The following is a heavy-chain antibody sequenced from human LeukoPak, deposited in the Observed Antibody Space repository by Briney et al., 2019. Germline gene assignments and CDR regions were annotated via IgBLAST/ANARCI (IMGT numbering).Heavy chain of an antibody. Sequence: SVKVSCKASGYTFTSYYMHWVRQAPGQGLEWVGRIIPILGIANYAQKFQGRVTITADKSTSTAYMELSSLRSEDTAVYYCARSDHSSYYDSSGYNYWGQGTLATVSS. CDR2: IIPILGIA. D-gene: IGHD3-22*01. CDR3: ARSDHSSYYDSSGYNY. V-gene: IGHV1-69*02. CDR1: GYTFTSYY. J-gene: IGHJ4*02.